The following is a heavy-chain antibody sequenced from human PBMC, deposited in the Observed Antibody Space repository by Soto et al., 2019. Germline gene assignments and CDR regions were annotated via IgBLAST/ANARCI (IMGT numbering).Heavy chain of an antibody. V-gene: IGHV1-3*01. D-gene: IGHD2-2*01. J-gene: IGHJ6*02. CDR3: ARDLGGLVVPAAEYYYYYGMDV. CDR2: INAGNGNT. CDR1: GYTFTSYA. Sequence: ASVKVSCKASGYTFTSYAMHWVRQAPGQRLEWMGWINAGNGNTKYSQKFQGRVTITRDTSASTAYMELSSLRSEDTAVYYCARDLGGLVVPAAEYYYYYGMDVWGQGTTVTVS.